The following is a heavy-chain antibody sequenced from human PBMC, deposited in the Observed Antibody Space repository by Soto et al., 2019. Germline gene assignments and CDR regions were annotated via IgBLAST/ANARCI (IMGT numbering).Heavy chain of an antibody. Sequence: QVRLVPSGAEVKAPGASVQVSCQAPGDKFTSYYIPWGRTAPGTGLEGMGGINPNGGSTRFAQKFQGRVTMTRDTSTSTVYMELRGLTSEDTAVYYCARSSGGVYGIIIEGTNWFAPWGQGTLVTVSS. J-gene: IGHJ5*02. D-gene: IGHD3-16*01. CDR1: GDKFTSYY. CDR3: ARSSGGVYGIIIEGTNWFAP. V-gene: IGHV1-46*01. CDR2: INPNGGST.